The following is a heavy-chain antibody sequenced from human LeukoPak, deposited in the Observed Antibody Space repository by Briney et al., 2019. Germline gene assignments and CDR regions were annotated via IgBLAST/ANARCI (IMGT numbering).Heavy chain of an antibody. CDR2: ISGNGGSP. CDR3: AKDLLGHCNAGTCHAELFYCDS. J-gene: IGHJ4*02. D-gene: IGHD2-15*01. Sequence: GGSLRLSCAASGFTFSNFAMTWVRQAPGKGLEGVSSISGNGGSPYYADSVKGRSTITRDNSKNTLSLQMNSFRAEDSAVYYCAKDLLGHCNAGTCHAELFYCDSWGQGTLVAVSS. V-gene: IGHV3-23*01. CDR1: GFTFSNFA.